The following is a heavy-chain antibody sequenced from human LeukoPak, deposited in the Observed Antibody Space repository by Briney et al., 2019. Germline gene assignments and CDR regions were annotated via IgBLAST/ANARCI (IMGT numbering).Heavy chain of an antibody. J-gene: IGHJ4*02. CDR3: ARSIPAGNRR. Sequence: AGGSLRLSCAASGFTFSDYYMSWIRQAAGKGLGWVSYISSSGSTIDYADSVKGRFTISRDNAKNSLYLQMNSLRAEDTAVYYCARSIPAGNRRWGQGTLVTVSS. D-gene: IGHD2-2*01. CDR2: ISSSGSTI. V-gene: IGHV3-11*01. CDR1: GFTFSDYY.